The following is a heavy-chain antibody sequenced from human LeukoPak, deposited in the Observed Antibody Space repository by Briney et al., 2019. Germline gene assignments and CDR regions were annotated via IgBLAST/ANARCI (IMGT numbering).Heavy chain of an antibody. CDR3: ARDPDLLYSYGFGAFDI. J-gene: IGHJ3*02. D-gene: IGHD5-18*01. V-gene: IGHV1-2*02. CDR1: GYTFTDYY. CDR2: INPNSGGT. Sequence: ASVKVSCKASGYTFTDYYMHWVRQAPGQGLEWMGWINPNSGGTNYTQKFQGRVTMTTDTSTTTAYMELRSLRSDDTAVYYCARDPDLLYSYGFGAFDIWGQGTMVTVSS.